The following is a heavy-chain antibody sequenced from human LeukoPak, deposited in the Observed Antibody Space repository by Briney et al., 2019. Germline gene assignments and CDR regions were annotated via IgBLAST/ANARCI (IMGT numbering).Heavy chain of an antibody. CDR1: GFTFSIYP. V-gene: IGHV3-64D*09. CDR3: VKSPSDGLDV. CDR2: IFTNGDTT. Sequence: GGSLRLSCPASGFTFSIYPMHWVRQAPGKGLEYVSTIFTNGDTTSYAASVKGRFTTSRDDSKNTLYLQMSSLRPEDTAVYYCVKSPSDGLDVWGQGATVTVSS. J-gene: IGHJ6*02.